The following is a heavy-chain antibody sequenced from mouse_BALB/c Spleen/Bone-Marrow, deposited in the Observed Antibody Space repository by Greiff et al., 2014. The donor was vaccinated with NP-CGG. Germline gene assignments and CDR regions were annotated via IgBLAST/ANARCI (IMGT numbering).Heavy chain of an antibody. CDR3: AFYYYGSSLFAY. V-gene: IGHV14-3*02. Sequence: VQLQQSGAELVKPGASVKLSCTASGFNIKDTHMHWVKQRPEQGLEWIGRIDPASGNTKYDPKFQGKATITADTSSNTAYLQLSSLTSEDTAVYYCAFYYYGSSLFAYWGQGTLVTVSA. J-gene: IGHJ3*01. CDR2: IDPASGNT. CDR1: GFNIKDTH. D-gene: IGHD1-1*01.